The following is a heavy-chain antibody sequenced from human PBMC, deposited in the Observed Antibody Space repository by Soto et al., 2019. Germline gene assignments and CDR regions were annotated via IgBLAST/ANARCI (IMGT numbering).Heavy chain of an antibody. D-gene: IGHD1-7*01. CDR3: ARDRIIGTNYSDY. Sequence: PSETLSLTCTVSSCSINSFYWSWIRQPPGKGREWIGRIHSSGTTNYNPSLKSRVTMSVDTSKNQFSLKLTSVTAAETAVYYCARDRIIGTNYSDYWGQGILVTVSS. CDR2: IHSSGTT. J-gene: IGHJ4*02. V-gene: IGHV4-4*07. CDR1: SCSINSFY.